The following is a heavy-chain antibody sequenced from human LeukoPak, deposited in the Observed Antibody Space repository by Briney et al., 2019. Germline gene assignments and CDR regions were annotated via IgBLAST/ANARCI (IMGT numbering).Heavy chain of an antibody. J-gene: IGHJ4*02. Sequence: GGSLRLSCAASGFSFSSYEWNWVRQAPGKGLEWVSSISSSSSYIYYADSVKGRFTISRDNAKNSLYLQMNSLRAEDTAVYYCARRRALAVSWGQGTLVTVSS. D-gene: IGHD4-17*01. V-gene: IGHV3-21*01. CDR1: GFSFSSYE. CDR2: ISSSSSYI. CDR3: ARRRALAVS.